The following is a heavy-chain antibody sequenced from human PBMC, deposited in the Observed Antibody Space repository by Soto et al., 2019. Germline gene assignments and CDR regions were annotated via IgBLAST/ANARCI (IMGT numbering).Heavy chain of an antibody. CDR1: GFTFSSYA. J-gene: IGHJ4*02. D-gene: IGHD5-12*01. CDR3: AKRIVATKVFDY. V-gene: IGHV3-23*01. Sequence: EVQLLESGGGLVQPGGSLRLSCAASGFTFSSYAMSWVRQAPGKGLEWVSAISGSGGSTYYADSVKCRFTISRDNSKNSLYLQMNSLRAEDTAVYYCAKRIVATKVFDYWGQGALVTVSS. CDR2: ISGSGGST.